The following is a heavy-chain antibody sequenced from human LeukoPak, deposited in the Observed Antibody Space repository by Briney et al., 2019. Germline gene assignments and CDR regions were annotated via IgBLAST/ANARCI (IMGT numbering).Heavy chain of an antibody. J-gene: IGHJ5*02. Sequence: SETLSLTCTVSGGSISSSSYSWGWIRQPPGKGLEWIGSIYYSGRTYYNPSLKSRVTISVDTSKNQFSLKLSSVTAADTAVYYCASERITIFGVVVDPWGQGTLVTVSS. CDR1: GGSISSSSYS. CDR2: IYYSGRT. D-gene: IGHD3-3*01. V-gene: IGHV4-39*07. CDR3: ASERITIFGVVVDP.